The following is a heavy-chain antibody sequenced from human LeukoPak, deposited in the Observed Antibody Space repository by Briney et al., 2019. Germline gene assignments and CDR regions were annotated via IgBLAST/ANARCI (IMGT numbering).Heavy chain of an antibody. CDR3: ARGTYNFAY. V-gene: IGHV3-7*05. CDR2: INQDGSEK. D-gene: IGHD5-18*01. CDR1: GLTFSSYC. J-gene: IGHJ4*02. Sequence: GGSLRLSCAASGLTFSSYCMNWVRQAPGKGLEWVANINQDGSEKYYVDSVKGRFTISRDNAENSLFLQMNSLRAEDTAVYYCARGTYNFAYWGQGTLVTVSS.